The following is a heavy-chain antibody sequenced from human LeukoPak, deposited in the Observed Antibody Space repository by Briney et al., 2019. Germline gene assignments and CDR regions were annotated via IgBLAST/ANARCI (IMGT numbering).Heavy chain of an antibody. CDR3: AKDYGPGIVGTMGAY. CDR2: IGSIYVET. CDR1: GFVFSTYS. Sequence: PGGSLRLSCTASGFVFSTYSMSWVRQAPGKGLEWVSSIGSIYVETFYADSVQGRFTISRDNSKNTLYLQLNNLRAEDSAIYYCAKDYGPGIVGTMGAYWGQGTLVTVSS. J-gene: IGHJ4*02. D-gene: IGHD1-26*01. V-gene: IGHV3-23*01.